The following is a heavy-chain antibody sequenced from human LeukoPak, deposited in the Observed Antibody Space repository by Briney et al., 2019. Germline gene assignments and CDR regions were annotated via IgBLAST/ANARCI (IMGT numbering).Heavy chain of an antibody. D-gene: IGHD3-16*01. CDR1: GDSITSGGYY. Sequence: SQTLSVTCTVSGDSITSGGYYWGWIRQHPGKGREWIGYIYNYNSGTTYHSTSHKSRVTISVDTSKKQFPLKLSSWTAAATAVYYWARVRRGGKSHAFEIWGQGTMVTVSS. J-gene: IGHJ3*02. CDR2: IYNYNSGTT. CDR3: ARVRRGGKSHAFEI. V-gene: IGHV4-31*03.